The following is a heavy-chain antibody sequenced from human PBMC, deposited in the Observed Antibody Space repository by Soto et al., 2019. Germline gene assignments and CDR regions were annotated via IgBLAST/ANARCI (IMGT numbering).Heavy chain of an antibody. CDR3: AKEGLGDYEYVWGSNRHNWYFDL. V-gene: IGHV3-23*01. CDR2: ISGSGGST. Sequence: GGSLRLSCAASGLTFNTYAMAWVRQVPGKGLEWVSLISGSGGSTYHADSVKGRFTISRDNSKNTLYLQMNSLRVEDTAIYYCAKEGLGDYEYVWGSNRHNWYFDLWGRGTLVTVSS. CDR1: GLTFNTYA. J-gene: IGHJ2*01. D-gene: IGHD3-16*02.